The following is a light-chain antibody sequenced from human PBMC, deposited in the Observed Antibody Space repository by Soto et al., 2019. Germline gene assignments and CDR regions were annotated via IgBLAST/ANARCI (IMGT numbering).Light chain of an antibody. CDR3: SSYTSSSTLV. CDR2: DVS. J-gene: IGLJ2*01. Sequence: QSVLTQPASVSGSPGQSITISCTGTSSDVGDYNYVSWYQQHPGKAPKLMIYDVSNRPSGVSYRFSGSKSGNTASLTISGLQAEDEADYYCSSYTSSSTLVFGGGTKLTVL. V-gene: IGLV2-14*03. CDR1: SSDVGDYNY.